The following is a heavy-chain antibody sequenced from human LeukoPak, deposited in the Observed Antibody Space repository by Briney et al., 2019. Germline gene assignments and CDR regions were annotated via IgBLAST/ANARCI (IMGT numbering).Heavy chain of an antibody. V-gene: IGHV3-9*01. CDR2: ISWNSGSI. Sequence: PGGSLRLSCAASGFTFDDYAMHWVRQAPGKGVEWVSGISWNSGSIVYADSVKGRFTISRDNAKNSLYLQMNSLRAEDTALYYCAKDASHSSGWYYFDYWGQGTLVTVSS. CDR1: GFTFDDYA. J-gene: IGHJ4*02. CDR3: AKDASHSSGWYYFDY. D-gene: IGHD6-19*01.